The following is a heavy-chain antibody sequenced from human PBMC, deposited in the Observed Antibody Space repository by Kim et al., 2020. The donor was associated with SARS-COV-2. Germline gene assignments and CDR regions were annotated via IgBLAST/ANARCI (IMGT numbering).Heavy chain of an antibody. V-gene: IGHV3-30*18. J-gene: IGHJ4*02. D-gene: IGHD3-10*01. CDR1: GFTFSSYG. CDR3: AKDRSRITMVRGVID. CDR2: ISYDGSNK. Sequence: GGSLRLSCAASGFTFSSYGMHWVRQAPGKGLEWVAVISYDGSNKYYADSVKGRFTISRDNSKNTLYLQMNSLRAEDTAVYYCAKDRSRITMVRGVIDWGQGTLVTVSS.